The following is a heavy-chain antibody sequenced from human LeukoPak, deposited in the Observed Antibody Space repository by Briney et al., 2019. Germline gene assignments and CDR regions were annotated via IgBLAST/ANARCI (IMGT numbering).Heavy chain of an antibody. CDR2: IYYSGST. CDR1: GGSISSSSYY. D-gene: IGHD3-10*01. CDR3: ARPASPLPPTSGPFAFDS. V-gene: IGHV4-39*07. Sequence: PSETLSLTCTVSGGSISSSSYYWGWIRQPPGKGLEWIGSIYYSGSTYYNPSLKSRVTISVDTSKNQFSLKVNSVTAADTAVYYCARPASPLPPTSGPFAFDSWGQGTMVTVSS. J-gene: IGHJ3*01.